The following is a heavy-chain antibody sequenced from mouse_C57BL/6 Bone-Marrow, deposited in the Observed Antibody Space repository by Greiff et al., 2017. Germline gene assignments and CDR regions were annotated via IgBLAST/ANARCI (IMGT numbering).Heavy chain of an antibody. CDR1: GFTFSDYG. D-gene: IGHD2-4*01. CDR3: ASIYYDYDGAY. Sequence: DVMLVESGGGLVKPGGSLKLSCAASGFTFSDYGMHWVRQAPEKGLEWVAYISSGSSTIYYADTVKGRFTISRDNAKNTLFLQMTSLRSEDTARYYCASIYYDYDGAYWGQGTLVTVSA. J-gene: IGHJ3*01. V-gene: IGHV5-17*01. CDR2: ISSGSSTI.